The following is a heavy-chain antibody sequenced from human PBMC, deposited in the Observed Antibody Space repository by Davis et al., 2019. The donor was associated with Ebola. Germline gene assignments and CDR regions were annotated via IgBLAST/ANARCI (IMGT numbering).Heavy chain of an antibody. CDR3: ARGMTTVTTDYYYYYGMDV. V-gene: IGHV4-39*07. CDR1: GGSISSSSYY. J-gene: IGHJ6*02. CDR2: IYYSGST. Sequence: SETLSLTCTVSGGSISSSSYYWGWIRQPPGKGLEWLGYIYYSGSTYYNPSLKSRVTISVDTSKNQFSLKLSSVTAAETAVYYCARGMTTVTTDYYYYYGMDVWGQGNTVTVSS. D-gene: IGHD4-17*01.